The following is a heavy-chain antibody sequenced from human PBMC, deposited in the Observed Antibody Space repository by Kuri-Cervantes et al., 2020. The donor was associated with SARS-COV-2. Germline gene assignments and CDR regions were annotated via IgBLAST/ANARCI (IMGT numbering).Heavy chain of an antibody. CDR1: GYSISSGYY. V-gene: IGHV4-38-2*01. Sequence: SETLSLTCAVSGYSISSGYYWGWIRQPPGKGLEWIGSIYHSGSTYYNPSLKSRVTISVDTSKNQFSLKLSSVTAADTAVYYCARLTGATVTSYMDVWGKGTTVTVSS. CDR2: IYHSGST. CDR3: ARLTGATVTSYMDV. D-gene: IGHD4-11*01. J-gene: IGHJ6*03.